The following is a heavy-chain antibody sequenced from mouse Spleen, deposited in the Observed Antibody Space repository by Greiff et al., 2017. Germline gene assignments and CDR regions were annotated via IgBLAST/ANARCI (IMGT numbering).Heavy chain of an antibody. CDR2: IYPGDGDT. CDR1: GYAFSSYW. CDR3: ARGPHYYAMDY. V-gene: IGHV1-80*01. Sequence: LQESGAELVKPGASVKISCKASGYAFSSYWMNWVKQRPGKGLEWIGQIYPGDGDTNYNGKFKGKATLTADKSSSTAYMQLSSLTSEDSAVYFCARGPHYYAMDYWGQGTSVTVSS. J-gene: IGHJ4*01.